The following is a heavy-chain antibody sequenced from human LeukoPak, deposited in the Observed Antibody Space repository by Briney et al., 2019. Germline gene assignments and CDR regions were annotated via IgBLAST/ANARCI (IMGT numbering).Heavy chain of an antibody. CDR3: ARGSYYSFSDC. V-gene: IGHV3-74*01. Sequence: GGSLRLSCAASGFTLSSYWMHWVRQPPGKGLVWVPRINCDGSSTSYADSVKGRFTVSRDNAKNTLYLQMSSLRAEDTAVYFCARGSYYSFSDCWGQGTLVTVSS. CDR1: GFTLSSYW. J-gene: IGHJ4*02. CDR2: INCDGSST. D-gene: IGHD1-26*01.